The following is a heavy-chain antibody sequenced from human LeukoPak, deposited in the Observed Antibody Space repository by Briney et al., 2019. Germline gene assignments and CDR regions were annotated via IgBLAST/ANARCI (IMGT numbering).Heavy chain of an antibody. D-gene: IGHD5-12*01. CDR2: ISSSSSYI. CDR1: GFTFSASD. Sequence: GGSLRLSCAASGFTFSASDMNWVRQTPGKGLEWVSSISSSSSYIYYADSVKGRFTISRDNSNHMLYLQMNSLIAEDTAIYYCAKDDDWLRFEHWGRGTPVSVSS. J-gene: IGHJ4*02. CDR3: AKDDDWLRFEH. V-gene: IGHV3-21*04.